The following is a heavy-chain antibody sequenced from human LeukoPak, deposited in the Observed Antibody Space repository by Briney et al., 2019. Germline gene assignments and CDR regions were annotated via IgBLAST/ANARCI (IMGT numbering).Heavy chain of an antibody. Sequence: GAPVKLSCTASGYTFIGYAIHWVRQAPGQRFEWMGWINAGNGHTKYSQNFQGRVTITRDSSANTVYMELSSLTSEDTAVYYCARGIWSATRVDYYLDNWGQGTLVTVSS. CDR1: GYTFIGYA. J-gene: IGHJ4*02. CDR2: INAGNGHT. CDR3: ARGIWSATRVDYYLDN. D-gene: IGHD5-24*01. V-gene: IGHV1-3*01.